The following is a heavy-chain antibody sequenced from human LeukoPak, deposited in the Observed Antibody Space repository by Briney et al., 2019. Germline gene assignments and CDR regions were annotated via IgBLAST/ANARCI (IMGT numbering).Heavy chain of an antibody. CDR1: GGSISSHSYH. CDR2: IYFSGST. D-gene: IGHD2/OR15-2a*01. J-gene: IGHJ4*02. V-gene: IGHV4-39*07. CDR3: ARSTGTSMPYYFDY. Sequence: SETLSLTRTVFGGSISSHSYHWGWIRQPPGKGLEWIGSIYFSGSTYFNPSFKSRVSISLDTSKNQFSLELSSVTAADTAVYYCARSTGTSMPYYFDYWGQGTLVTVSS.